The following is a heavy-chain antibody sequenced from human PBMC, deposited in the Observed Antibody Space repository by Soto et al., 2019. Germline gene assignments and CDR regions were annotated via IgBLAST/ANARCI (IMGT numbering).Heavy chain of an antibody. CDR3: AKGVRGVPNWFDP. V-gene: IGHV4-31*03. J-gene: IGHJ5*02. Sequence: QVQLQESGPGLVRPSQTLSLSCTVSGGSISNSANHWSWIRQHPGEGLEWIRYIYYSGGTYYSPSLKCRVTMSIDASKNQFSLRLSSVTAADTAVYYCAKGVRGVPNWFDPGGQGTLVAVSS. D-gene: IGHD3-10*01. CDR1: GGSISNSANH. CDR2: IYYSGGT.